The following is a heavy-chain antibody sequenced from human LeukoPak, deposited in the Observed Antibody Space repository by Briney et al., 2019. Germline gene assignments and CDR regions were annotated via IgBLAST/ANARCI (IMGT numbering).Heavy chain of an antibody. D-gene: IGHD2-21*02. CDR2: ISTSSSTI. CDR1: GFTFSSYS. Sequence: GGSLRLSCAASGFTFSSYSMNWVRQAPGKGLEWVSYISTSSSTIYYADSVKGRFTISRDNAKNSLFLQMNSLRDEDTAVYYCARDAVAYCGGDFHCPFGYWGQGTLVTVSS. J-gene: IGHJ4*02. V-gene: IGHV3-48*02. CDR3: ARDAVAYCGGDFHCPFGY.